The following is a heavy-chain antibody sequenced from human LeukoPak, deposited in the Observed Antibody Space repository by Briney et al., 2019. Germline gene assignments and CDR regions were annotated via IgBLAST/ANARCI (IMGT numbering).Heavy chain of an antibody. D-gene: IGHD3-9*01. V-gene: IGHV4-31*11. CDR2: IYYSGST. J-gene: IGHJ4*02. CDR1: GGSLSGYY. Sequence: PSETLSLTCAVYGGSLSGYYWSWIRQHPGKGLEWIGYIYYSGSTYYNPSLKSRVTISVDTSKNQFSLKLNSVTAADTAVYYCASLQDILTGYTSDYWGQGTLVTVSS. CDR3: ASLQDILTGYTSDY.